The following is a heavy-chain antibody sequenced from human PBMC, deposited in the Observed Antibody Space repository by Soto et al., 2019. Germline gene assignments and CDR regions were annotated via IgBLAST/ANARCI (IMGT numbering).Heavy chain of an antibody. CDR1: GFTFSSQA. Sequence: EVQLLESGGGSVQPGGSLRLSCAASGFTFSSQAMSWVRQAPGKGLEWVSAXSGSAVSTYYADSVKGRFTISRDNSKNXXXXXXXXXXXXXXXXXXXXXXXXXXXXXXXXXYSLDVWGQGTTVTVSS. J-gene: IGHJ6*02. CDR3: XXXXXXXXXXXXXXYSLDV. CDR2: XSGSAVST. V-gene: IGHV3-23*01.